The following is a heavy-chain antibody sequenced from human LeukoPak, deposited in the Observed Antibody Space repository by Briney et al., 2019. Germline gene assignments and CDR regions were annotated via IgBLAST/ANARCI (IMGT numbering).Heavy chain of an antibody. J-gene: IGHJ4*02. CDR2: IVPVLDVA. V-gene: IGHV1-69*13. CDR1: GGTNYA. D-gene: IGHD4-17*01. CDR3: ATGPGGGLAVTTGGGWDY. Sequence: GASVKVSCKVSGGTNYARSWVRQAPGQGLEWMGGIVPVLDVANSAQKFQGTVTFTADESTSTAYMELSSLRSEATAAHYCATGPGGGLAVTTGGGWDYWGQGTLVTVSS.